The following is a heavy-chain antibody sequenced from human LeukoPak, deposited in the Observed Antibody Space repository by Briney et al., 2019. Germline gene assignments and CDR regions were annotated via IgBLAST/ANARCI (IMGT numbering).Heavy chain of an antibody. CDR2: IHSGGST. V-gene: IGHV3-66*01. Sequence: PGGSLRLSCAASGXIVNSNYMSWVRQAPGKGPECVSFIHSGGSTYYADSVKGRFTISSDNSKNTLYLQMNSLRAEDTAVYYCARDDYGGNSHYAFDIWGQGTMVTVSS. D-gene: IGHD4-23*01. CDR1: GXIVNSNY. J-gene: IGHJ3*02. CDR3: ARDDYGGNSHYAFDI.